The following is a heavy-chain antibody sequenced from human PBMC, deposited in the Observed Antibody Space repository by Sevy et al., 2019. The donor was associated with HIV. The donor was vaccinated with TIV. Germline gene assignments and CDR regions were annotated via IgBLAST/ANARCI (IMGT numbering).Heavy chain of an antibody. CDR3: AKGGIAVPGPPDY. CDR1: GFTFSNYA. V-gene: IGHV3-23*01. Sequence: GGSLRLSCAASGFTFSNYAMSWVRQAPGKGLEWVSTFSSSGLSTFIGSAGTTYYTDSVKGRFTISRDNSKDSLYLQMNSLRTEDTALYYCAKGGIAVPGPPDYWGQGTLVTVSS. CDR2: FSSSGLSTFIGSAGTT. J-gene: IGHJ4*02. D-gene: IGHD6-19*01.